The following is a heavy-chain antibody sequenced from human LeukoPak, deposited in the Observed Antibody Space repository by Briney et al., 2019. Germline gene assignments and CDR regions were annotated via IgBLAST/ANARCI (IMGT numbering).Heavy chain of an antibody. J-gene: IGHJ4*02. CDR1: GGSFSGYY. CDR3: ARGPRSSRFDY. D-gene: IGHD2-15*01. Sequence: KPSETLSLTCPVYGGSFSGYYWSWIRQPPGKGLEWIGEINHSGSTNYNPSLKSRVTISVDTSKNQFSLKLSSVTAADTAVYYCARGPRSSRFDYWGQGTLVTVSS. CDR2: INHSGST. V-gene: IGHV4-34*01.